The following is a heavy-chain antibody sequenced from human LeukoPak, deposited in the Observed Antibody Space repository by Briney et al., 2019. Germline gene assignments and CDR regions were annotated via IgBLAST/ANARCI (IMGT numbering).Heavy chain of an antibody. D-gene: IGHD6-13*01. CDR2: TSWNSGSI. Sequence: PGGSLRLSCAASGFTFDDYAMHWVRQAPGKGLEWVSGTSWNSGSIGYADSVKGRFTISRDNAKNSLYLQMNSLRAEDTALYYCAKDNSSSWKRAFFDYWGQGTLVTVSS. V-gene: IGHV3-9*01. CDR1: GFTFDDYA. J-gene: IGHJ4*02. CDR3: AKDNSSSWKRAFFDY.